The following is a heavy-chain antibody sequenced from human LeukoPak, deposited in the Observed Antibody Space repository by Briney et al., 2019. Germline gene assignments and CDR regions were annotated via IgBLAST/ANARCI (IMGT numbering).Heavy chain of an antibody. Sequence: GGSLRLSCAASGFTFSSYWMHWVRRAPGKGLEWVANIKEDGSQKYFVDSVKGRFTISRDNAKNSLYLQVNSLRAEDTAVYYCAGESRRITMVRGLDMDVWGKGTTVTVSS. CDR2: IKEDGSQK. J-gene: IGHJ6*04. CDR1: GFTFSSYW. V-gene: IGHV3-7*03. CDR3: AGESRRITMVRGLDMDV. D-gene: IGHD3-10*01.